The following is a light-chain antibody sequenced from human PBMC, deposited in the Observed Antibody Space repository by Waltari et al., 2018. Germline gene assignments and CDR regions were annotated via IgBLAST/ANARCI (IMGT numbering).Light chain of an antibody. Sequence: QSALTQPASVSGSTGQSITISCPGTSSDVGTYDYVSWYQQHPGKAPKLMIYDVTKRPSGIANRFSGSKSGNTASLTISGLQAEDEADYYCSSYTTSSTVYVFGTGTKVTVL. CDR2: DVT. V-gene: IGLV2-14*03. J-gene: IGLJ1*01. CDR1: SSDVGTYDY. CDR3: SSYTTSSTVYV.